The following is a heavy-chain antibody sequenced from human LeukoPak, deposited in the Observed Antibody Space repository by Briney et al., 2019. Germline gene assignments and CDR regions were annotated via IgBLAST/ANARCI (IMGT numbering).Heavy chain of an antibody. CDR3: ARGLFYYHSGGPHPFDY. CDR2: TSYDGNNE. J-gene: IGHJ4*02. CDR1: GFAFSSFG. Sequence: TGGSLRLSCAASGFAFSSFGMHWVRQAPGKGLEYVALTSYDGNNEYYADSVEGRFTISRDNSKNTLYLQMNSLRAEDTAVYHCARGLFYYHSGGPHPFDYWGQGTLVTVSS. D-gene: IGHD3-22*01. V-gene: IGHV3-30*03.